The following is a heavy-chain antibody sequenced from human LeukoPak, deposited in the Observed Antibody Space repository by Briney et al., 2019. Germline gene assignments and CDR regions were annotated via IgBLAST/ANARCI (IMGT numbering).Heavy chain of an antibody. D-gene: IGHD6-19*01. CDR2: IYSDGST. CDR1: GFTVSTNY. V-gene: IGHV3-53*01. J-gene: IGHJ4*02. Sequence: GGSLRLSCAASGFTVSTNYMSWVRQAPGRGLEWVSVIYSDGSTHYADSVKGRFTISRDNSKNTLYLQMSSLRSEDTAVYYCAREGISGWAYFDYWGQGTLVTFSS. CDR3: AREGISGWAYFDY.